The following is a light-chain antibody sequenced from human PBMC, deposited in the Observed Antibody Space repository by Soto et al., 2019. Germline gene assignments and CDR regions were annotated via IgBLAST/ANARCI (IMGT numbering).Light chain of an antibody. J-gene: IGKJ5*01. Sequence: MTQSHATLSVSPGERSTLSCMAIQSFNNNLAWYQQKLGQAPRVLIYGASTRATGIPARFTGSGSGTEFILTISSLQSEDSAVYYCQEYNTWPWTFGQGTRLEI. CDR1: QSFNNN. V-gene: IGKV3-15*01. CDR2: GAS. CDR3: QEYNTWPWT.